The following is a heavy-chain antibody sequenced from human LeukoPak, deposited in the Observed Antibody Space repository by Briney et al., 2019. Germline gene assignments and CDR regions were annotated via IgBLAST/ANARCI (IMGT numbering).Heavy chain of an antibody. J-gene: IGHJ4*02. D-gene: IGHD6-19*01. CDR2: IYYTGST. CDR1: GYSISTGDYY. Sequence: SETLSLTCSVSGYSISTGDYYWSWMRQSPGKGLEWIGYIYYTGSTYYNPSLRSRVTISLDMSKNQFSLKLNSVTAADTAVYYCARGSDYGDCWSPGTLVTVSS. CDR3: ARGSDYGDC. V-gene: IGHV4-30-4*01.